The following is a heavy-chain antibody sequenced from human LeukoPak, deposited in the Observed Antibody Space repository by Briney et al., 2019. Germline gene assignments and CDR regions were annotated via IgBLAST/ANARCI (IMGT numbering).Heavy chain of an antibody. J-gene: IGHJ3*02. V-gene: IGHV1-3*01. D-gene: IGHD4-17*01. CDR2: INAGNGNT. CDR3: ARDAVDYGDYGDAFDI. Sequence: GASVKVSCKASEYTFTSYAMHWVRQAPGQRLEWMGWINAGNGNTKYSQKFQGRVTITRDTSASTAYMELSSLRSEDTAVYYCARDAVDYGDYGDAFDIWGQGTMVTVSS. CDR1: EYTFTSYA.